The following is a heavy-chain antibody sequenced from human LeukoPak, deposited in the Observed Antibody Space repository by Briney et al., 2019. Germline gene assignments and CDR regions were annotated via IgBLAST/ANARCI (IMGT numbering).Heavy chain of an antibody. CDR2: IIPIFGTA. Sequence: GASVKVSCKASGGTFSSYAISWVRQAPGQGLEWMGGIIPIFGTANYAQKFQGRVTITTDESTSTAYMELSSLRSEDTAVYYCARPTVAGTELYFQHWGQGTLVTVSS. CDR3: ARPTVAGTELYFQH. V-gene: IGHV1-69*05. CDR1: GGTFSSYA. D-gene: IGHD6-19*01. J-gene: IGHJ1*01.